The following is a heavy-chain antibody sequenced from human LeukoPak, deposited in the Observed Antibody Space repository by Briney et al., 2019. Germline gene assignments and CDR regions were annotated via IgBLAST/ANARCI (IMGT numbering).Heavy chain of an antibody. J-gene: IGHJ5*02. D-gene: IGHD2-2*03. V-gene: IGHV3-23*01. Sequence: GGSLRLSCAASGFTFSSYAMSWVRQAPGRGLEWVSAISDSGGSTYYADSVKGRFTISRDNSKNTLYLQMNSLRAEDTAVYYCAKDGYCSSTSCYGLFDPWGQGTLVTVSS. CDR2: ISDSGGST. CDR3: AKDGYCSSTSCYGLFDP. CDR1: GFTFSSYA.